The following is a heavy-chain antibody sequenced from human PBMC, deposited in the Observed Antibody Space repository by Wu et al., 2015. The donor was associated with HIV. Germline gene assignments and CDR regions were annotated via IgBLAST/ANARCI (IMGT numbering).Heavy chain of an antibody. CDR2: INPNSDDK. V-gene: IGHV1-2*02. CDR1: GYTFTGYY. D-gene: IGHD3-10*01. CDR3: ARAPYSLLYFYMDV. Sequence: QVQLVQSGPAVKKPGASVQVSCKASGYTFTGYYIHWVRQAPGQGLEWMGWINPNSDDKNYAQKFQGRVTMTRDTSISTAYMELSGLRSDDTAIYYCARAPYSLLYFYMDVWGKGTTVTVSS. J-gene: IGHJ6*03.